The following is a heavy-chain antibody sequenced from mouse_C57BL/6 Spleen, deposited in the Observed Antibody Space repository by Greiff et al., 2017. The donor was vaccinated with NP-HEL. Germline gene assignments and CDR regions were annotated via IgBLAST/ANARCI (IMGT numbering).Heavy chain of an antibody. D-gene: IGHD2-3*01. J-gene: IGHJ2*01. V-gene: IGHV1-19*01. CDR2: INPYNGGT. CDR3: ARRGYDGYFTFFDY. Sequence: VQLQQSGPVLVKPGASVKMSCKASGYTFTDYYMNWVKQSHGKSLEWIGVINPYNGGTSYNQKFKGKATLTVDKSSSTAYMELNSLTSEDSAVYYCARRGYDGYFTFFDYWGQGTTLTVSS. CDR1: GYTFTDYY.